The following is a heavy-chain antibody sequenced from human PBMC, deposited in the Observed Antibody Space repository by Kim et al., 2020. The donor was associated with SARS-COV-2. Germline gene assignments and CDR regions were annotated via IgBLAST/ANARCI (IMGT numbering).Heavy chain of an antibody. J-gene: IGHJ6*02. D-gene: IGHD6-13*01. CDR3: ARVSLAAAGIDGMDV. Sequence: PSLKSRVTISVDTSKNQFSLKLSSVTAADTAVYYCARVSLAAAGIDGMDVWGQGTTVTVS. V-gene: IGHV4-59*01.